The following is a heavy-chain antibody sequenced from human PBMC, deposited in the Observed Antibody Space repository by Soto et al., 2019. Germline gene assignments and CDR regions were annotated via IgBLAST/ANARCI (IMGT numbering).Heavy chain of an antibody. V-gene: IGHV3-64*01. CDR1: GFTFSSYA. D-gene: IGHD3-10*01. CDR3: ARDRSRLSYYYGSGSYADV. CDR2: ISSNGGST. Sequence: GGSLRLSCAASGFTFSSYAMHWVRQAPGKGLEYVSAISSNGGSTYYANSVKGRFTISRDNSKNTLYLQMGSLGAEDMAVYYCARDRSRLSYYYGSGSYADVWGKGTTVTVSS. J-gene: IGHJ6*04.